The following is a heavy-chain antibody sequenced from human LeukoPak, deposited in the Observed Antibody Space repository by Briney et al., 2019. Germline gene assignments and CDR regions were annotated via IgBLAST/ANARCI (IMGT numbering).Heavy chain of an antibody. Sequence: SETLSLTCTVSGGSISSSSYYWGWIRQPPGKGLEWIGSIYYSGSTYYNPSLKSRVTISVDTSKNQFFLKLSSVTAADTAVYYCARDSGGDLYKLVTTEADYWGQGTLVTVSS. CDR1: GGSISSSSYY. J-gene: IGHJ4*02. V-gene: IGHV4-39*02. CDR2: IYYSGST. CDR3: ARDSGGDLYKLVTTEADY. D-gene: IGHD3-22*01.